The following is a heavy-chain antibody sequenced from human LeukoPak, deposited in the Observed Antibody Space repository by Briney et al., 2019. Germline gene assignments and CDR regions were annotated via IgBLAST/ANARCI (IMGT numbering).Heavy chain of an antibody. CDR2: ISSSGSTI. CDR1: GFTFSSHD. J-gene: IGHJ4*02. D-gene: IGHD7-27*01. CDR3: ASRNWGRPFDY. Sequence: GGSLRLSCAASGFTFSSHDMNWVRQAPGKGLEWVSYISSSGSTIYYADSVKGRFTISRDNAKNSLYLQMNSLRAEDTAVYYCASRNWGRPFDYWGQGTLVTVSS. V-gene: IGHV3-48*03.